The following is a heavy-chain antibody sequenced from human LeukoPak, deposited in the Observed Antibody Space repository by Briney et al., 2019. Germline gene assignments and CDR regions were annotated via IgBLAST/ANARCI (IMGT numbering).Heavy chain of an antibody. D-gene: IGHD5/OR15-5a*01. CDR2: IGIADDT. Sequence: GGSLRLSCSASGFTYSNYDMHWVRQGPGGGLEWVSAIGIADDTHYADSVQGRFTLSRENTRNSLYLQINNLRDGDTALDYFVREGMRVSGIHAFDMWGQGTVVTVSS. J-gene: IGHJ3*02. CDR1: GFTYSNYD. V-gene: IGHV3-13*01. CDR3: VREGMRVSGIHAFDM.